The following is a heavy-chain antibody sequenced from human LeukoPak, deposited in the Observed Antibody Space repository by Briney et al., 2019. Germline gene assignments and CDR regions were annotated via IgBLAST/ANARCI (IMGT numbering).Heavy chain of an antibody. CDR1: GVSISSTEW. J-gene: IGHJ4*02. CDR2: IHRDGRT. Sequence: PSETLSLTCAVSGVSISSTEWGSWVRQPPGQGLEWIGEIHRDGRTRYNPSLTGRLSMSIDYSKNQFSLRVSSVTAADTALYYCARARGESSIYYFDYWGQGTLVTVSS. V-gene: IGHV4-4*02. CDR3: ARARGESSIYYFDY. D-gene: IGHD3-16*02.